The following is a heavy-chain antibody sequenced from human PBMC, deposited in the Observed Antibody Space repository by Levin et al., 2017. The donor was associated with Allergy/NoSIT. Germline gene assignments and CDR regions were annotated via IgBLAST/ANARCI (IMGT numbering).Heavy chain of an antibody. Sequence: RASVKVSCKASGYTFTSYGISWVRQAPGQGLEWMGWISAYNGNTNYAQKLQGRVTMTTDTSTSTAYMELRSLRSDDTAVYYCARDNLGYDILTGYYLSGLMDVWGQGTTVTVSS. V-gene: IGHV1-18*01. J-gene: IGHJ6*02. CDR1: GYTFTSYG. D-gene: IGHD3-9*01. CDR3: ARDNLGYDILTGYYLSGLMDV. CDR2: ISAYNGNT.